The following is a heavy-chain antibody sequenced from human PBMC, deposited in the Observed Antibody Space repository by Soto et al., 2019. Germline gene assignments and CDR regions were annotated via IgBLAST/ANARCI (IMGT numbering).Heavy chain of an antibody. V-gene: IGHV4-30-4*01. CDR2: IYYSGST. J-gene: IGHJ4*02. Sequence: QVQLQESGPGLVKPSQTLSLTCTVSGGSISSGDYYWSWIRQPPGKGLEWIGYIYYSGSTYYNPSLKSRVTISVDTSKNQFSLKLSSVTAADKAVYYCARNVDTAMGYFDYWGQGTLVTVSS. CDR1: GGSISSGDYY. CDR3: ARNVDTAMGYFDY. D-gene: IGHD5-18*01.